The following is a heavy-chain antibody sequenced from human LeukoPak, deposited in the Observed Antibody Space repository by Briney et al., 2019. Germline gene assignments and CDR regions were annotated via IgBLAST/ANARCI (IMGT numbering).Heavy chain of an antibody. CDR3: ARGGVAAKYYFDS. Sequence: SETLSLTCTVSGGSISPLYWSWIRQPPGKGLEFIGYIYYSGTTNYNPSLKSRVTLSEDTSKNQFSLKLSSVTAADTAVYYCARGGVAAKYYFDSWGQGTLVTVSS. J-gene: IGHJ4*02. D-gene: IGHD3-10*01. CDR2: IYYSGTT. CDR1: GGSISPLY. V-gene: IGHV4-59*11.